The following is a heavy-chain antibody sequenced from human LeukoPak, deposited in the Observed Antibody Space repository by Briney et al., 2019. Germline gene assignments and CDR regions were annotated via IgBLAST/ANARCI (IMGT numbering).Heavy chain of an antibody. V-gene: IGHV3-9*03. CDR3: AKGLSSGWLDWFDP. J-gene: IGHJ5*02. D-gene: IGHD6-19*01. Sequence: GRSLSLSCAASGFTFDDYAMHWVRQAPGKGLEWVSGISWNSGSIGYADSVKGRFTISRDNAKNSLYLQMNSLRAEDMALYYCAKGLSSGWLDWFDPWGQGTLVTVSS. CDR1: GFTFDDYA. CDR2: ISWNSGSI.